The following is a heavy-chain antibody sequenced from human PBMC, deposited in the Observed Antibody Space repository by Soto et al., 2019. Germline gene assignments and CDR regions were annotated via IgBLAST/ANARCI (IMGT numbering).Heavy chain of an antibody. J-gene: IGHJ6*02. CDR3: AKDVVVGATPGLGDYYYYYGMDV. CDR1: GFTFSSYG. CDR2: ISYDGSNK. D-gene: IGHD1-26*01. Sequence: GGSLRLSCAASGFTFSSYGMHWVRQAPGKGLEWVAVISYDGSNKYYADSVKGRFTISRDNSKNTLYLQMNSLRAEDTAVYYCAKDVVVGATPGLGDYYYYYGMDVWGQGTTVTVSS. V-gene: IGHV3-30*18.